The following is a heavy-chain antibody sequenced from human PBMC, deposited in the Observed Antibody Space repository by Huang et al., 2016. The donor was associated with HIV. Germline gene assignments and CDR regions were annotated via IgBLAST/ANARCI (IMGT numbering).Heavy chain of an antibody. CDR3: AAQWELRGGVDF. V-gene: IGHV3-53*01. CDR2: IYSDDST. CDR1: GFTVSSNY. Sequence: EVRLVESGGGLIQPGGSLRLSWAAPGFTVSSNYVGWVRQAPGKGLEWVSVIYSDDSTYFADSVKGRFTISRDNSKNTLYLQMNSLRAEDTAVYYCAAQWELRGGVDFWGQGTLVTVSS. D-gene: IGHD1-26*01. J-gene: IGHJ4*02.